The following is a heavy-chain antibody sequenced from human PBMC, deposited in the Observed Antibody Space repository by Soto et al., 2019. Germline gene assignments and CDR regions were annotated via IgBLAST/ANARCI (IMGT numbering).Heavy chain of an antibody. J-gene: IGHJ4*02. CDR1: GFTFSSYW. CDR2: IKQDGSEK. Sequence: GGSLSLSCAASGFTFSSYWMSWVRQAPGKGLEWVANIKQDGSEKYYVDSVKGRFTISRDNAKNSLYLQMNSLRAEDTAVYYCARDSITIFGVVIDYWGQGTLVTVSS. V-gene: IGHV3-7*01. D-gene: IGHD3-3*01. CDR3: ARDSITIFGVVIDY.